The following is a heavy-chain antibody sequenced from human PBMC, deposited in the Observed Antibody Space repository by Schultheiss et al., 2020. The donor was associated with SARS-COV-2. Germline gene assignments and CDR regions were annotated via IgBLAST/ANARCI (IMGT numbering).Heavy chain of an antibody. CDR1: GGSFSGYY. CDR3: AREGYDFWSGYPNNWFDP. CDR2: IYTSGST. V-gene: IGHV4-4*07. Sequence: SETLSLTCAVYGGSFSGYYWSWIRQPAGKGLEWIGRIYTSGSTNYNPSLKSRVTISVDTSKNQFSLKLSSVTAADTAVYYCAREGYDFWSGYPNNWFDPWGQGTLVTVSS. J-gene: IGHJ5*02. D-gene: IGHD3-3*01.